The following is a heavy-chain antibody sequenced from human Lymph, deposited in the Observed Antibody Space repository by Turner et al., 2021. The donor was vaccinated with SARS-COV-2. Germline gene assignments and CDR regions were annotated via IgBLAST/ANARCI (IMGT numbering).Heavy chain of an antibody. CDR2: INPNSGGT. CDR3: ARDVERYNDFWSGYSGGYGLDV. J-gene: IGHJ6*02. V-gene: IGHV1-2*02. D-gene: IGHD3-3*01. CDR1: GYTFTGYY. Sequence: QVQLVQSGAEVKKPAASVMVCCKASGYTFTGYYMHWVRQAPGQGLEWRGWINPNSGGTNYAQKVQGRVTMTRDTSISTAYMELSRLRSDDTAVYYCARDVERYNDFWSGYSGGYGLDVWGQGTTVTVSS.